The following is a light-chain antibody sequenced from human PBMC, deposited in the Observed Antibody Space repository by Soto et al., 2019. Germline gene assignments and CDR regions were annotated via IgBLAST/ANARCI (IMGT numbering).Light chain of an antibody. CDR1: SDDVGAYKY. Sequence: QSALTQPASVSGSPGQSITISCAGTSDDVGAYKYVSWYQQHPGKAPQLLIYEATNRPSGISGRFSASKSGNTASLTISGLQAEDEADYYCSSYSINTLFVFGTGTKLTVL. CDR3: SSYSINTLFV. J-gene: IGLJ1*01. CDR2: EAT. V-gene: IGLV2-14*01.